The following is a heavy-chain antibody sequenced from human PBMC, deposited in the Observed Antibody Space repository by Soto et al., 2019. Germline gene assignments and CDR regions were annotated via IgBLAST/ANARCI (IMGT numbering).Heavy chain of an antibody. CDR1: GGSVNSFYY. V-gene: IGHV4-61*01. D-gene: IGHD3-16*01. J-gene: IGHJ6*02. CDR2: IYHTGST. CDR3: ARWGVAMDV. Sequence: SETLSLTCSVSGGSVNSFYYWGWIRQPPGKGLEWLGYIYHTGSTNYQPSLKSRVTISLDTSKIQFSLNLNSVTAADTAVYYCARWGVAMDVWGQGTTVTVSS.